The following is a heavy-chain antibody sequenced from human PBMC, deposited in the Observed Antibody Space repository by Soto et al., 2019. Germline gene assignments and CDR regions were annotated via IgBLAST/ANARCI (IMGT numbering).Heavy chain of an antibody. Sequence: PGGSLRLSCVASGFTFSDSWMTWVRQVPGKGLEWVANINRDGTMTNYVDSMGGRFAISRDNARSSVYPHMTNLRTEDTAIYHCVKESRSGGSWWGQGTLVTVSS. CDR2: INRDGTMT. D-gene: IGHD2-15*01. V-gene: IGHV3-7*01. CDR3: VKESRSGGSW. J-gene: IGHJ4*02. CDR1: GFTFSDSW.